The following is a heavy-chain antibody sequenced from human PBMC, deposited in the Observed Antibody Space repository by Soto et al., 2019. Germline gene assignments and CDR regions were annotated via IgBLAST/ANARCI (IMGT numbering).Heavy chain of an antibody. Sequence: SETLSLTCTVSGDSISSDDYYWSWVRQPPGKGLEWIGYIYYSGSTYYSPSLKSRITISVDTSKNQFSLNLSSVTAADTAVYYCVRDSGGLTSVTPDFSYGMDVWGQGTTVTVSS. V-gene: IGHV4-30-4*01. CDR1: GDSISSDDYY. CDR2: IYYSGST. D-gene: IGHD4-17*01. CDR3: VRDSGGLTSVTPDFSYGMDV. J-gene: IGHJ6*02.